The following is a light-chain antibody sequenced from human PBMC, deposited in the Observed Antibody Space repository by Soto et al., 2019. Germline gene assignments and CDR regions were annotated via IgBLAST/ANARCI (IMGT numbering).Light chain of an antibody. J-gene: IGLJ3*02. CDR2: GNS. Sequence: QAVVTQPPSVSGAPGQRVTISCTGSSSNIGAGYDVHWYQQLPVTAPKLLIYGNSNRPSGVPDRFSGSKSGTSASLAITGLQVEDEADYDCQPDDSSLSGRVFGGGTKPTVL. CDR1: SSNIGAGYD. V-gene: IGLV1-40*01. CDR3: QPDDSSLSGRV.